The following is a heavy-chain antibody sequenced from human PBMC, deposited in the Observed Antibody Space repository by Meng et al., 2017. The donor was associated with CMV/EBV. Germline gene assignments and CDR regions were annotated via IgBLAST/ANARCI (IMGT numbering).Heavy chain of an antibody. CDR2: ISSSSSYI. CDR1: GFTFSSYS. CDR3: ASRQWLEDHDY. Sequence: GESLKISCAASGFTFSSYSMNWVRQAPGKGLEWVSSISSSSSYIYYADSVKGRFTISRDNAKNSLYLQMNSLRAEDTAVYYSASRQWLEDHDYWGQGTLVTVSS. J-gene: IGHJ4*02. V-gene: IGHV3-21*01. D-gene: IGHD6-19*01.